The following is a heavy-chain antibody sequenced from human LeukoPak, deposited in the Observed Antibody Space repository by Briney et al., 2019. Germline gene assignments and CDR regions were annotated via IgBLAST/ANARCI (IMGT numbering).Heavy chain of an antibody. J-gene: IGHJ3*02. CDR2: MNPNSGNT. CDR1: GYTFTSYD. V-gene: IGHV1-8*01. D-gene: IGHD6-19*01. Sequence: ASVKVSCTASGYTFTSYDINWVRQATGQGLEWMGWMNPNSGNTGYAQKFQGRVTMTWSTSISTAYMELSSLASEDTAVYYCARDLYSSGWTDAFDIWGQGTMVTVSS. CDR3: ARDLYSSGWTDAFDI.